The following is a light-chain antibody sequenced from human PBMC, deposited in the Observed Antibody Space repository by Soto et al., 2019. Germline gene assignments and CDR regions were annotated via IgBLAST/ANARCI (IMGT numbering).Light chain of an antibody. CDR2: DAS. Sequence: EIGVTQSPAALSLSPGERATLSCRASQSVSSYLAWYQQKPGQAPRLLIYDASNRATGIPARFSGSGSGTDFTLTISSLEPEDFAVYYCPQRSNWPPTSGGVTKVDIK. V-gene: IGKV3-11*01. J-gene: IGKJ4*01. CDR1: QSVSSY. CDR3: PQRSNWPPT.